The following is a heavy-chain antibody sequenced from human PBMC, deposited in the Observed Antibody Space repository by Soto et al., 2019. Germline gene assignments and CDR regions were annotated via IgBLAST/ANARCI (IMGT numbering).Heavy chain of an antibody. CDR2: INHSGST. J-gene: IGHJ6*02. CDR3: ARFAYYYGMDV. CDR1: GGSFSRYY. Sequence: SETLSLTCAVYGGSFSRYYLSWIRQPPGKGLEWIGEINHSGSTNYVPSLKSRVTISVDTSKNQFSLKLSSVTAADTAVYYCARFAYYYGMDVWGQGTTVTVSS. D-gene: IGHD3-16*01. V-gene: IGHV4-34*01.